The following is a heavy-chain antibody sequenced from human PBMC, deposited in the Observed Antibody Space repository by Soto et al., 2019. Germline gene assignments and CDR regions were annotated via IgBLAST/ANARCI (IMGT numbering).Heavy chain of an antibody. CDR3: ERPRSAVGWFDP. CDR1: GGSISSSNYY. CDR2: IYYSGST. J-gene: IGHJ5*02. V-gene: IGHV4-39*01. Sequence: SETLSLTCTVSGGSISSSNYYWGWIRQPPGKGLEWIGNIYYSGSTFYNPSLKSRVTISLDTSKNQFSLKLSSVTAADTAVYYCERPRSAVGWFDPWGQGTLVTVSS. D-gene: IGHD6-19*01.